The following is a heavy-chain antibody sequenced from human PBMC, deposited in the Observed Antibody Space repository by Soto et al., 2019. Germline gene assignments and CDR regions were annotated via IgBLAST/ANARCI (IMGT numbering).Heavy chain of an antibody. D-gene: IGHD2-15*01. V-gene: IGHV1-18*01. CDR1: GYTFTSYG. CDR2: ISAYNGNT. Sequence: ASVKVSCKASGYTFTSYGISWVRQAPGQGLEWMGWISAYNGNTNYAQKLQGRVTMTTDTSTSTAYMELRSLRSDDTAVYYCAGSWRCSGGSCYSYYYYGMDVWGQGTTVTVSS. CDR3: AGSWRCSGGSCYSYYYYGMDV. J-gene: IGHJ6*02.